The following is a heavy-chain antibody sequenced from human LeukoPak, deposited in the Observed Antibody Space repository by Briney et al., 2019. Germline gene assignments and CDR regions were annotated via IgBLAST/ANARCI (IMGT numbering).Heavy chain of an antibody. CDR1: GGIFSSYA. CDR2: IIPIFGTA. D-gene: IGHD3-22*01. CDR3: ARNPTQYYYDSSGYYYFFDY. Sequence: SVKVSCKASGGIFSSYAISWVRQAPGQGLEWMGGIIPIFGTANYAQKFQGRVTITADESTSTAYMELSSLRSEDTAVYYCARNPTQYYYDSSGYYYFFDYWGQGTLVTVSS. J-gene: IGHJ4*02. V-gene: IGHV1-69*13.